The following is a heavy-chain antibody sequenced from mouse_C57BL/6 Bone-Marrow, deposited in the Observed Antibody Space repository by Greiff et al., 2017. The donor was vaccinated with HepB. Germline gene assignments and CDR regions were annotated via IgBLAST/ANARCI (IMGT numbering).Heavy chain of an antibody. CDR3: TTRGYGSRSFAY. CDR1: GFNIKDYY. V-gene: IGHV14-1*01. Sequence: EVQLQQSGAELVRPGASVKLSCTASGFNIKDYYMHWVKQRPEQGLEWIGRIDPEDGDTEYAPKFQGKATMTADTSSNTAYLQLSSLTSEDTAVYYCTTRGYGSRSFAYWGQGTLVTVSA. CDR2: IDPEDGDT. J-gene: IGHJ3*01. D-gene: IGHD1-1*01.